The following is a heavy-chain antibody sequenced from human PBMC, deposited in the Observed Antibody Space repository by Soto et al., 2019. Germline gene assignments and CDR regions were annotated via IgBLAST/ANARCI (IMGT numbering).Heavy chain of an antibody. CDR3: AGEGLYGSSQDNSFDF. CDR1: GYTFNRHD. V-gene: IGHV1-8*01. CDR2: VNPNSGNT. Sequence: QVQLVQSGAEVKKPGASVRVSCKASGYTFNRHDINWVRQATGQGLEWIGWVNPNSGNTGYAQKFQGRITMTRDTSINTSYMELSSLRSEDTAIYYCAGEGLYGSSQDNSFDFWGQGTMVTVSS. J-gene: IGHJ3*01. D-gene: IGHD6-13*01.